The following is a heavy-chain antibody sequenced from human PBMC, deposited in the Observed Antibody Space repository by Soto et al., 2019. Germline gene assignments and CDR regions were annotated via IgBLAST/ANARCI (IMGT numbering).Heavy chain of an antibody. J-gene: IGHJ5*02. Sequence: ASVKVSCKVSGYTLTELSMHWVRQAPGKGLEWMGGFDPEDGETIYAQKFQGRVTMTEDTSTDTAYMELSSLRSEDTAVYYCATYTHIVATIYWFDPWGQGTLVTVSS. CDR1: GYTLTELS. V-gene: IGHV1-24*01. CDR3: ATYTHIVATIYWFDP. D-gene: IGHD5-12*01. CDR2: FDPEDGET.